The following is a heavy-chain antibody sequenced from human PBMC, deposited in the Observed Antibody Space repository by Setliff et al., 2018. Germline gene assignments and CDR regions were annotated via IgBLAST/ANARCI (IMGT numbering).Heavy chain of an antibody. CDR3: ARSPAVLGIVYLDP. J-gene: IGHJ5*02. Sequence: ASVKVSCKASGDSFNNYAISWVRQAPGQGLEWMGGIIPMFGTPAYAQKFQDRVTITTDESTSTAYMELDSLRSEDTAVYYCARSPAVLGIVYLDPWGQGTLVTVS. CDR1: GDSFNNYA. D-gene: IGHD2-15*01. V-gene: IGHV1-69*05. CDR2: IIPMFGTP.